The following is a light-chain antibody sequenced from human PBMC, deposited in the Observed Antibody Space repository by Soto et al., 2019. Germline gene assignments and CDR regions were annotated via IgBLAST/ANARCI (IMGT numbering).Light chain of an antibody. J-gene: IGLJ1*01. Sequence: QSALTQPAAVSGSPGQSITISCTGTSSDVGGYNYVSWYEQHPGKAPKLMIDEVSNRPSGGSNRFSGSKSGNTASLTISGLQAEDEADYYCSSYTSSSTLYVFGTGTKVTVL. CDR3: SSYTSSSTLYV. V-gene: IGLV2-14*01. CDR1: SSDVGGYNY. CDR2: EVS.